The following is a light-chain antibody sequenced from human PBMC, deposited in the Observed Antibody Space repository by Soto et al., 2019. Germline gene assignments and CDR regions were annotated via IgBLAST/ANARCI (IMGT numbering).Light chain of an antibody. CDR2: GAS. CDR3: QQYNNRPYT. CDR1: QRVASN. V-gene: IGKV3-15*01. J-gene: IGKJ2*01. Sequence: EIVMTQSPATLSVSPGERVTLSCRASQRVASNLAWYQQKPGQAPRLLIYGASARASGIPARFSGSGSGTEFTLTISSLQSEDFAVYFCQQYNNRPYTFGQGAKLEIK.